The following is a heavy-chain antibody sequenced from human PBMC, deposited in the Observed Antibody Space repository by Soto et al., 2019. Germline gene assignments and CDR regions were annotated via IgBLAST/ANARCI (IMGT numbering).Heavy chain of an antibody. CDR2: VHISGHS. J-gene: IGHJ5*01. CDR3: ARVRHVCSDNKCYFDP. V-gene: IGHV4-4*02. D-gene: IGHD2-15*01. Sequence: QVHLQESGPGLVAPSGTLSLPCTLSGGSVSAPDWWNWVRQSPYKGLNWIADVHISGHSNYTPSLRSRVSLSIDSSKHSFYLNLNSVTAADTAIYYCARVRHVCSDNKCYFDPWGQGTQVTISS. CDR1: GGSVSAPDW.